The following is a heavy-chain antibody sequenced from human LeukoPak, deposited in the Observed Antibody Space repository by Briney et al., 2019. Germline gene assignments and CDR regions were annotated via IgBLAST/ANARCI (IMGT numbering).Heavy chain of an antibody. Sequence: GGSLRLSCAASGFTFSSYAMGWVRQAPGKGLEWVSAISGSGGSTYYADSVKGRFTISRDNSKNTLYLQMNSLRAEDTAVYYCAKARYSSQYYYGMDVWGQGTTVTVSS. CDR2: ISGSGGST. CDR3: AKARYSSQYYYGMDV. J-gene: IGHJ6*02. CDR1: GFTFSSYA. V-gene: IGHV3-23*01. D-gene: IGHD6-19*01.